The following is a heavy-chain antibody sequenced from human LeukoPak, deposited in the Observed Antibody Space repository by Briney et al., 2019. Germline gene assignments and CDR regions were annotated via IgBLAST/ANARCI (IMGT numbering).Heavy chain of an antibody. V-gene: IGHV1-18*01. CDR1: GYTFTSYG. CDR2: ISAYNGNT. CDR3: ARNAVVVVPSYYYYYMDV. J-gene: IGHJ6*03. Sequence: ASVKVSCKASGYTFTSYGISWVRQAPGQGLEWMGWISAYNGNTNYAQKLQGRVTMTRDTSTSTVYMELSSLRSEDTAVYYCARNAVVVVPSYYYYYMDVWGKGTTVTISS. D-gene: IGHD2-15*01.